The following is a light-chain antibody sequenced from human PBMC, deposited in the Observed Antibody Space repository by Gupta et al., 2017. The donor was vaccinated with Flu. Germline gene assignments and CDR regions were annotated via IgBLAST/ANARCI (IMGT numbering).Light chain of an antibody. CDR3: QQYDNYPRT. CDR2: AAS. J-gene: IGKJ1*01. Sequence: AIQLTQSPSSLSASVGDRVTITCRASQGIRTDLGWYQQKPGKAPKLLIYAASNLQRGVPSRFSGSASGPVFTLTISGLQPEDSATYYCQQYDNYPRTFGQGTKVEIK. CDR1: QGIRTD. V-gene: IGKV1-6*01.